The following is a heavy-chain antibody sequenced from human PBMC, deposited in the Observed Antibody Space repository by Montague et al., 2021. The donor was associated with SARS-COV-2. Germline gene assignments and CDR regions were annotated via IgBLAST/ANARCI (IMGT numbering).Heavy chain of an antibody. Sequence: SETLSLTCTVSGGSISSYYWSWIRQPPGKGLEWIGYIYYSGSTNYNPSLKSRVTISVDTSKNQFSLKLSSVTAADTAVYYCARDDYDPSIQYGMDVWGQGTTVTVSS. V-gene: IGHV4-59*01. CDR3: ARDDYDPSIQYGMDV. CDR1: GGSISSYY. CDR2: IYYSGST. J-gene: IGHJ6*02. D-gene: IGHD3-16*01.